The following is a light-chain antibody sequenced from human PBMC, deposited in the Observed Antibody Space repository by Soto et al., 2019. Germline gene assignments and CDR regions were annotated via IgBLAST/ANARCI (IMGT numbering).Light chain of an antibody. CDR3: QSFDISLYVI. Sequence: QSVLTQPPSVSGAPGQRVTISCTGSSSNIGAGYDVHWYQQIPGTPPKLLIFDDNNRPSGVPDRFSASKSGTSASLAITGLQAEDEADYYCQSFDISLYVIFGGGTKLTVL. CDR2: DDN. V-gene: IGLV1-40*01. CDR1: SSNIGAGYD. J-gene: IGLJ2*01.